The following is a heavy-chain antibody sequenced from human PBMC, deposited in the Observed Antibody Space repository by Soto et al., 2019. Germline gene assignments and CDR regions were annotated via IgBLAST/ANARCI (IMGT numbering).Heavy chain of an antibody. Sequence: GGSLRLSCAASGFTFSSYGMHWVRQAPGKGLEWVAVIWYDGSNKYYADSVKGRFTISRDNSKNTLYLQMNSLRAEDTAVYYCARVLLWFGEVYYYGMDVWGQGTTVTVSS. CDR3: ARVLLWFGEVYYYGMDV. J-gene: IGHJ6*02. V-gene: IGHV3-33*01. CDR2: IWYDGSNK. CDR1: GFTFSSYG. D-gene: IGHD3-10*01.